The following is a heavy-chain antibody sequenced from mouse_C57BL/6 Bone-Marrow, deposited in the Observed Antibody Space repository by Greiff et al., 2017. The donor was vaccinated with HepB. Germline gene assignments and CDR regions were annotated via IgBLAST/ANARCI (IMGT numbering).Heavy chain of an antibody. V-gene: IGHV5-6*01. CDR1: GFTFSSYG. CDR2: ISSGGSYT. Sequence: EVMLVESGGDLVKPGGSLKLSCAASGFTFSSYGMSWVRQTPDKRLEWVATISSGGSYTYYPDSVKGRFTISRDNAKNTLYLQMSSLTSEDTAMYYCARHQGYGSRWFAYWGQGTLVTVSA. J-gene: IGHJ3*01. CDR3: ARHQGYGSRWFAY. D-gene: IGHD1-1*01.